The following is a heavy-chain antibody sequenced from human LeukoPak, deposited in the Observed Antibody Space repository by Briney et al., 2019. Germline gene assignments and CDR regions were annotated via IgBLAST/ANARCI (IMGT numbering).Heavy chain of an antibody. CDR3: ARGARGTGAFFDY. Sequence: QPGGSLRLSCAASGFTFSSYWMHWLRQAPGKGLMWVSRISPDGSRAEYADSVKGRFTISRDNAKNTVSMQMNSLTTEDTAFYYCARGARGTGAFFDYWGQGSLVTVSS. CDR2: ISPDGSRA. J-gene: IGHJ4*02. CDR1: GFTFSSYW. V-gene: IGHV3-74*03. D-gene: IGHD1-1*01.